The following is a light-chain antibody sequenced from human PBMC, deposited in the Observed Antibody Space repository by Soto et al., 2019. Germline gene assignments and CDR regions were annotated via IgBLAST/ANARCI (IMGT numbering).Light chain of an antibody. J-gene: IGKJ4*01. CDR1: QGISSY. Sequence: DIQLTQSPSFLSASVGDRVTITCRASQGISSYLAWYQQKPGKAPKLLIYAASTLQSGVPSRFSGSGSGTEFTLTISSLQPEDFATYYCQQLNSYPAELTFGGGTKVEIK. CDR2: AAS. CDR3: QQLNSYPAELT. V-gene: IGKV1-9*01.